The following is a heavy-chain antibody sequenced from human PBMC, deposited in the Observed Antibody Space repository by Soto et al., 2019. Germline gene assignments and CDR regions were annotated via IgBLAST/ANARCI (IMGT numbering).Heavy chain of an antibody. CDR2: ISPYNGNT. J-gene: IGHJ6*03. CDR1: GYTFSSYA. V-gene: IGHV1-18*01. CDR3: ARGTTVTTTPTYYYMDV. D-gene: IGHD4-17*01. Sequence: ASVKVSCKATGYTFSSYAISWVREAPGQGLEWMGWISPYNGNTNYAQNLQGRVTMTTDTSTTTAYMELRSLRSDDAAIYYCARGTTVTTTPTYYYMDVWGKGTTVTVSS.